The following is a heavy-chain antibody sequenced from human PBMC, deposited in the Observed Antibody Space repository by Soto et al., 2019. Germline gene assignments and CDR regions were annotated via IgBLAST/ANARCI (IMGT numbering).Heavy chain of an antibody. CDR2: ISSSSTI. D-gene: IGHD4-17*01. Sequence: GGSLRLSCAASGFTCSSYSMNWVRQAPGKGLEWVSYISSSSTIYYADSVKGRFTISRDNAKNSLYLQMNSLRAEDTAVYYCARDLNYGLFDYWGQGTLVTVSS. CDR3: ARDLNYGLFDY. CDR1: GFTCSSYS. V-gene: IGHV3-48*01. J-gene: IGHJ4*02.